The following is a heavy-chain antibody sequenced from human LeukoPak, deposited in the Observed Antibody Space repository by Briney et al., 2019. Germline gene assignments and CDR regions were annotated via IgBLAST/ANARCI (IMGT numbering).Heavy chain of an antibody. J-gene: IGHJ4*02. CDR3: ARGAITYYYDSSGYYSGGYFDY. CDR2: IYYSGST. Sequence: SETLSLTCTVSDGSISSRSHYWVWIRQPPGKGLEWIGSIYYSGSTYYNPSLKSRVTISVDKSKNQFSLKLSSVTAADTAVYYCARGAITYYYDSSGYYSGGYFDYWGQGTLVTVSS. D-gene: IGHD3-22*01. V-gene: IGHV4-39*07. CDR1: DGSISSRSHY.